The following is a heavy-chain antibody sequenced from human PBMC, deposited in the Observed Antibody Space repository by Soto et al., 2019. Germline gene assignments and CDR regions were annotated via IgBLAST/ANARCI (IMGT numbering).Heavy chain of an antibody. V-gene: IGHV1-18*01. J-gene: IGHJ6*01. CDR2: FSANNGHT. CDR3: ARDIESVTAKHFFYYYGMDV. D-gene: IGHD2-8*01. Sequence: ALVKRSWKSSVFTYSDYGGSCVRQDHAQGLEWTGWFSANNGHTNYAQNLQGRVSMTTDTSTSTAYMELRGMTFDDTAVYYCARDIESVTAKHFFYYYGMDVWGQGNTVTLSS. CDR1: VFTYSDYG.